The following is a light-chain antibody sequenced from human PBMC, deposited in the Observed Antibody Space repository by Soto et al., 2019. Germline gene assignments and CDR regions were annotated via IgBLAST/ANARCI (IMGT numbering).Light chain of an antibody. Sequence: DIQMTQSPSSLSASVGDRVTIPCRASQTISDFLAWYQHKPGEAPKLLIAEASRLESGVPSRFSGGGSGTDFTLTISSLQPEDFATYYCQQSYSTPPTFGQGTKV. CDR2: EAS. CDR1: QTISDF. J-gene: IGKJ1*01. CDR3: QQSYSTPPT. V-gene: IGKV1-39*01.